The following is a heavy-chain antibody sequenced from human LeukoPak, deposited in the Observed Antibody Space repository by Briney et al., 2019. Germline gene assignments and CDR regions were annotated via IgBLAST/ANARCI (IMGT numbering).Heavy chain of an antibody. J-gene: IGHJ3*02. D-gene: IGHD3-10*01. CDR2: IYYSGST. Sequence: SETLSLTCTVSGGSISSYYWSWIRQPPGKGLEWIGYIYYSGSTNYNPSLKSRVTISVDTSKNQFSLQLNSVTVEDTALYYCARGGLVRGTINSLIGFDIWGQGIMVTVSS. CDR1: GGSISSYY. CDR3: ARGGLVRGTINSLIGFDI. V-gene: IGHV4-59*12.